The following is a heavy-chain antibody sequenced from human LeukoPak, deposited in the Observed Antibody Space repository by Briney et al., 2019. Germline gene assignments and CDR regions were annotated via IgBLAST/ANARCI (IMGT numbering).Heavy chain of an antibody. V-gene: IGHV4-34*01. CDR3: ARGRGSGSYYYYYYYMDV. CDR1: GGSFSGYY. D-gene: IGHD3-10*01. J-gene: IGHJ6*03. CDR2: INHSGST. Sequence: SETLSLTCAVYGGSFSGYYWSWVRQPPGKGLEWIGEINHSGSTNYNPSLKSRVTISVDTSKNQFSLKLSSVTAADTAVYYCARGRGSGSYYYYYYYMDVWGKGTTVTVSS.